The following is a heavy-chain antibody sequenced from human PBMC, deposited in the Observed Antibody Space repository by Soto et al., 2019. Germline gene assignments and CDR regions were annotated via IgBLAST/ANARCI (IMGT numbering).Heavy chain of an antibody. CDR3: TTDRRFGVAGQVDY. Sequence: GGSLRLSCAASGFTFSNAWMSWVRQAPGKGLEWVGRIKSKTDGGTTDYAAPVKGRFTISRDDSKNTLYLQMNSLKTEDTAVYYCTTDRRFGVAGQVDYWGQGTLVTVSS. CDR2: IKSKTDGGTT. J-gene: IGHJ4*02. D-gene: IGHD3-10*01. V-gene: IGHV3-15*01. CDR1: GFTFSNAW.